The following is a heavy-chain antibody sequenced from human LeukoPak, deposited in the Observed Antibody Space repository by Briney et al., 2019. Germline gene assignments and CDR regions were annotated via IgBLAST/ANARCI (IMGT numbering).Heavy chain of an antibody. CDR2: IRYDGSNK. J-gene: IGHJ6*03. V-gene: IGHV3-30*02. CDR1: GFTFSSYA. Sequence: GGSLRLSCAASGFTFSSYAMSWVRQAPGKGLEWVAFIRYDGSNKYYADSVKGRFTISRDNSKNTLYLQMNSLRAEDTAVYYCASRYFDWLSPHYYYYYMDVWGKGTTVTVSS. CDR3: ASRYFDWLSPHYYYYYMDV. D-gene: IGHD3-9*01.